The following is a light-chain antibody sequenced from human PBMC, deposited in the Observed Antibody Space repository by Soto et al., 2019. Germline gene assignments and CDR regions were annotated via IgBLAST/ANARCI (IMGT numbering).Light chain of an antibody. J-gene: IGLJ2*01. Sequence: QSALTQPASESGSPGQSITISCTGTNSDIGGYNYVSWYQQHPGKAPKLMIYDVSNRPSGVSYRFSGSKSGNTASLTISGLQAEDEADYYCSSYTSRSTLGVFGGGTKLTVL. CDR2: DVS. CDR3: SSYTSRSTLGV. V-gene: IGLV2-14*03. CDR1: NSDIGGYNY.